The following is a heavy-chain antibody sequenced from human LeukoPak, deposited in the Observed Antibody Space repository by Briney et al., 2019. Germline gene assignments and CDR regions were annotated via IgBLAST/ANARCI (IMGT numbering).Heavy chain of an antibody. J-gene: IGHJ5*02. CDR2: IYYSGST. D-gene: IGHD4-11*01. CDR3: ARGGDYSPSWGLDP. CDR1: GGSISSHY. Sequence: PSETLSLTCTVSGGSISSHYWSWIRQPPGKGLEWIGYIYYSGSTNYNPSLKSRVTISVDTSKNQFSLKLSSVTAADTAVYYCARGGDYSPSWGLDPWGQGTLVTVSS. V-gene: IGHV4-59*11.